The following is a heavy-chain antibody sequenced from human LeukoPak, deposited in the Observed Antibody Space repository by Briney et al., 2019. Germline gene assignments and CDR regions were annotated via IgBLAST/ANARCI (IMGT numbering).Heavy chain of an antibody. CDR3: AGGDSSSPLDY. Sequence: ASVKVSCKASGYTFTSYGISWVRQATGQGLEWMGLISAYNGNTNDAQKLQGRVTMTTDTSTSTAYMEVRSLRSDDTAVYYCAGGDSSSPLDYWGQGTLVTVPS. V-gene: IGHV1-18*01. CDR1: GYTFTSYG. CDR2: ISAYNGNT. J-gene: IGHJ4*02. D-gene: IGHD6-13*01.